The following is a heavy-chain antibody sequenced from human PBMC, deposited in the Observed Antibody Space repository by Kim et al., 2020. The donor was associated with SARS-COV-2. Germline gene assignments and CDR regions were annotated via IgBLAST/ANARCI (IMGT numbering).Heavy chain of an antibody. V-gene: IGHV1-8*01. CDR3: ARARYRGGVIVINLYYFDY. CDR1: GYTFTSYD. Sequence: ASVKVSCKASGYTFTSYDINWVRQATGQGLEWMGWMNPNSGNTGYAQKFQGRVTMTRNTSISTAYMELSSLRSEDTAVYYCARARYRGGVIVINLYYFDYWGQGTLVTGSS. CDR2: MNPNSGNT. J-gene: IGHJ4*02. D-gene: IGHD3-16*02.